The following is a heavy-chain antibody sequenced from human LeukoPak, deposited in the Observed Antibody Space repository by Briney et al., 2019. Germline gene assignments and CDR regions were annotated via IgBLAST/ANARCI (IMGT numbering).Heavy chain of an antibody. CDR2: ISYDGSNK. D-gene: IGHD3-10*02. V-gene: IGHV3-30-3*01. Sequence: GRSLRLSCAASGFTLSSYAMHWVRQAPGKGLEWVAVISYDGSNKYYADSVKGRFTISRDNSKNTLYLQMNSLRAEDTAVYYCARSYVRRLANGDYFDYWGQGTLVTVSS. CDR1: GFTLSSYA. CDR3: ARSYVRRLANGDYFDY. J-gene: IGHJ4*02.